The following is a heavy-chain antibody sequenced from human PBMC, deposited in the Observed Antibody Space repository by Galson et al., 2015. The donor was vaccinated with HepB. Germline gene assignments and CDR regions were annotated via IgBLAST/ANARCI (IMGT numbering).Heavy chain of an antibody. CDR1: GFTFSSYS. Sequence: SLRLSCAASGFTFSSYSMNWVRQAPGKGLEWVSYISSSSSTIYYADSVKGRFTISRDNAKNSLYLQMNSLRAEDTAVYYCARDLRGDDFWSGYYNYYYYYGMDVWGQGTTVTVSS. D-gene: IGHD3-3*01. CDR3: ARDLRGDDFWSGYYNYYYYYGMDV. V-gene: IGHV3-48*01. CDR2: ISSSSSTI. J-gene: IGHJ6*02.